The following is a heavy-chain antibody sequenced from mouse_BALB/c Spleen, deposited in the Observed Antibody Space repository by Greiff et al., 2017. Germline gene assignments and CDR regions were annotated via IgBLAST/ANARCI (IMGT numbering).Heavy chain of an antibody. Sequence: EVQGVESGGGLVKPGGSLKLSCAASGFTFSSYAMSWVRQTPEKRLEWVASISSGGSTYYPDSVKGRFTISRDNARNILYLQMSSLRSEDTAMYYCARGRRYDGGDYFDYWGQGTTLTVSS. CDR1: GFTFSSYA. J-gene: IGHJ2*01. V-gene: IGHV5-6-5*01. CDR2: ISSGGST. CDR3: ARGRRYDGGDYFDY. D-gene: IGHD2-14*01.